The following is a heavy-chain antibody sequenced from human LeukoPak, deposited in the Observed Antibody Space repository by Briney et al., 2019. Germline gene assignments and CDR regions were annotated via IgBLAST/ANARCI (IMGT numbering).Heavy chain of an antibody. V-gene: IGHV1-69*13. CDR2: IIPIFGTV. D-gene: IGHD3-10*01. CDR3: ASSFMVRGFNTFFDY. CDR1: GGTFSSYA. J-gene: IGHJ4*02. Sequence: SVKVSCKASGGTFSSYAISWVRQAPGQGLEWMGGIIPIFGTVNYAQKFQGRVTITADESTSTAYMELSSLRSEDTAVYYCASSFMVRGFNTFFDYWGQGTLVTVSS.